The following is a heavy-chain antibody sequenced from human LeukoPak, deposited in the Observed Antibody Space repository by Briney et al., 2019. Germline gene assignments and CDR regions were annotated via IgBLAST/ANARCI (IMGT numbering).Heavy chain of an antibody. CDR3: AKGKLEPLYFDF. CDR1: GFNFNNYA. V-gene: IGHV3-23*01. Sequence: PGGSLRLSCAAPGFNFNNYAMSWVRQAPGKGLEWVSHIVASGGATFYADSVKGRFTISRDTSKNTLYLQMNSLRAEDTAVYYCAKGKLEPLYFDFWGQGTLVTVSS. J-gene: IGHJ4*02. CDR2: IVASGGAT. D-gene: IGHD1-1*01.